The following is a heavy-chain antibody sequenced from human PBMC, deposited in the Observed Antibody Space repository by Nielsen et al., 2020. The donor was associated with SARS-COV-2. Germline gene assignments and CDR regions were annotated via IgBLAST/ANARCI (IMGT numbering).Heavy chain of an antibody. D-gene: IGHD6-13*01. CDR3: ASSSWPRENWFDP. CDR1: GFTFDDYA. CDR2: ISWNSGSI. Sequence: GGSLRLSCAASGFTFDDYAMHWVRQAPGKGLEWVSGISWNSGSIGYADSVKGRFTISRDNAKNSLYLQMSSLRAEDTALYYCASSSWPRENWFDPWGQGTLVTVSS. V-gene: IGHV3-9*01. J-gene: IGHJ5*02.